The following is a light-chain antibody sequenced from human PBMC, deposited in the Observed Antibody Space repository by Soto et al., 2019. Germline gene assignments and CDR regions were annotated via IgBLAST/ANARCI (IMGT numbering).Light chain of an antibody. CDR2: GAS. CDR1: QSVSSN. CDR3: QQRSNWPMYT. J-gene: IGKJ2*01. V-gene: IGKV3-15*01. Sequence: EIVMTQSPATLSVSPGERATLSCRASQSVSSNLAWYQQKPGQAPRLLIYGASTRATGIPARFSGSGSGTDFTLTISSLEPEDFAVYYCQQRSNWPMYTFGQGTKVDIK.